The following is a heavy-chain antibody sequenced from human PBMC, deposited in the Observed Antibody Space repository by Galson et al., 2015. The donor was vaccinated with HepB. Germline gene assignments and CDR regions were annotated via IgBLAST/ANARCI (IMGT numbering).Heavy chain of an antibody. CDR1: GFTFSSYA. D-gene: IGHD1-26*01. V-gene: IGHV3-30-3*01. J-gene: IGHJ6*02. Sequence: SLRLSCAASGFTFSSYAMHWVRQAPGKGLEWVAVISYDGSNKYYADSVKGRFTISRDNSKNTLYLQMNSLRAEDTAVYYCARDNRVTPLLYSGSYLRGPDLPYYYYGMDVWGQGTTVTVSS. CDR2: ISYDGSNK. CDR3: ARDNRVTPLLYSGSYLRGPDLPYYYYGMDV.